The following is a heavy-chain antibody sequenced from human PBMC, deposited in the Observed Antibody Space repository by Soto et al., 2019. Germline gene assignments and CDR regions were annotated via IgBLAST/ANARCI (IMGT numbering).Heavy chain of an antibody. CDR3: ARAPPALSACGGDCSDRHRFDY. J-gene: IGHJ4*02. CDR1: GFTFSSYD. D-gene: IGHD2-21*02. Sequence: GGSLRLSCAASGFTFSSYDMHWVRQATGKGLEWVSAIGTAGDTYYPGSVKGRFTISRENAKNSLYLQMNSLRAEDTAVYYCARAPPALSACGGDCSDRHRFDYWGQGTLVTVSS. CDR2: IGTAGDT. V-gene: IGHV3-13*01.